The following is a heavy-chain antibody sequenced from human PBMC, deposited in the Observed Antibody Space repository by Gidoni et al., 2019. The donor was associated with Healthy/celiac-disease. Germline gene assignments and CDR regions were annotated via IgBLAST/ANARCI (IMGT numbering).Heavy chain of an antibody. CDR2: IIPIFGTA. V-gene: IGHV1-69*01. Sequence: QVQLVQSGAEVKKPGSSVKVSCKASGGTLSRYAISWVRQAPGPGLEWMGGIIPIFGTANYAQKFKGRVTITADESTSTAYMELSSLRSEDTAVYYCARGQWLVRVGTYYFDYWGQGTLVTVSS. J-gene: IGHJ4*02. CDR1: GGTLSRYA. CDR3: ARGQWLVRVGTYYFDY. D-gene: IGHD6-19*01.